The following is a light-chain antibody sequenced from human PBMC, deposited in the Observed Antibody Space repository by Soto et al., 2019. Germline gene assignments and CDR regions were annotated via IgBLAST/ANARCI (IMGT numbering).Light chain of an antibody. V-gene: IGLV1-44*01. CDR3: AAWDDSLNGPV. Sequence: QPVLTQPPSASGTPGQRVTISCSGSSSNIGSNAVNWYQHLPGTAPKLLIYGNSQRPSGVPDRFSGSKSGTSASLAISGLQSEDEADYYCAAWDDSLNGPVFGGGTQLTVL. CDR1: SSNIGSNA. J-gene: IGLJ2*01. CDR2: GNS.